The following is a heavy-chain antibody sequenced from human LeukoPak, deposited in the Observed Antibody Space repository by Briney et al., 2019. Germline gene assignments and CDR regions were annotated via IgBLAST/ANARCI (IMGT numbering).Heavy chain of an antibody. V-gene: IGHV1-2*04. CDR2: INPNSGGT. Sequence: ASVKVSCKASGYTFTSYGISWVRQAPGQGLEWMGWINPNSGGTNYAQKFQGWVTMTRDTSISTAYMELSRLRSDDTAVYYCAIPSGTFLAYYFGLDVWGQGTTVTVSS. CDR1: GYTFTSYG. D-gene: IGHD1-26*01. CDR3: AIPSGTFLAYYFGLDV. J-gene: IGHJ6*02.